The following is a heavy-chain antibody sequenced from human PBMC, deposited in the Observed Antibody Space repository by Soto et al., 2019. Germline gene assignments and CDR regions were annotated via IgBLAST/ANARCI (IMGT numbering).Heavy chain of an antibody. CDR3: ARDWIDGSGSVYGMYV. V-gene: IGHV3-33*01. J-gene: IGHJ6*02. D-gene: IGHD3-10*01. Sequence: QVQLVESGGGVVQPGRSLRLSCAASGFTFSSYGMHWVRQAPGKGLEWVAVIWYDGSNKYYADSVKGRFTISRDNSKNTLNQQMNSLRAEDTAVYYCARDWIDGSGSVYGMYVWGQGTTVTVSS. CDR2: IWYDGSNK. CDR1: GFTFSSYG.